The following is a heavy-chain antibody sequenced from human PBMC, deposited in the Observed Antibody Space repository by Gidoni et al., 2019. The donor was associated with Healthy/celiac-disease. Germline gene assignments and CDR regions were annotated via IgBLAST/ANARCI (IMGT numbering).Heavy chain of an antibody. Sequence: QVQLVQSGAEVKKPGASVKVSCKASGYTFTSYGISWVRQAPGQGLEWMGWISAYNGNTNYAQKLQGRVTMTTDTSTSTAYMELRSLRSDDTAVYYCARVLRFLEWLSSDYYYYMDVWGKGTTVTVSS. CDR3: ARVLRFLEWLSSDYYYYMDV. D-gene: IGHD3-3*01. CDR2: ISAYNGNT. CDR1: GYTFTSYG. J-gene: IGHJ6*03. V-gene: IGHV1-18*01.